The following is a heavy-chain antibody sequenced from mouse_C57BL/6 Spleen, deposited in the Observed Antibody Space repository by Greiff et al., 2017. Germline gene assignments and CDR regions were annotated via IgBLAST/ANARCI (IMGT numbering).Heavy chain of an antibody. CDR2: ISSGSSTI. Sequence: EVMLVESGGGLVKPGGSLKLSCAASGFTFSDYRMHWVRQAPEKGLEWVAYISSGSSTIYYADTVKGRFTISRDNAKNTLFLQMTSLRSEDTAMYYCARLGTTEGYFDVWGTGTTVTVSS. V-gene: IGHV5-17*01. D-gene: IGHD2-13*01. CDR3: ARLGTTEGYFDV. J-gene: IGHJ1*03. CDR1: GFTFSDYR.